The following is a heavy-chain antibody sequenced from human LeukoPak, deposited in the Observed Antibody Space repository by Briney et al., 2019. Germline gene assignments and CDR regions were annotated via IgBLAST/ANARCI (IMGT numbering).Heavy chain of an antibody. V-gene: IGHV1-24*01. CDR2: FDPEDGET. D-gene: IGHD1-1*01. CDR1: GYTLTELS. Sequence: GVSVKVSCKVSGYTLTELSMHWVRQAPGKGLEWMGGFDPEDGETIYARKFQGRVTMTEDTSTDTAYMELSSLRSEDTAVYYCATVPSVGTGYNTGGAFDIWGQGTMVTVSS. J-gene: IGHJ3*02. CDR3: ATVPSVGTGYNTGGAFDI.